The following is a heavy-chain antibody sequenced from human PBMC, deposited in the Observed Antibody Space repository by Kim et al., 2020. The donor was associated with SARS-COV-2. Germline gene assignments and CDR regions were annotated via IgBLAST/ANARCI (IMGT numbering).Heavy chain of an antibody. CDR2: TRNKANSYTT. CDR1: GFTFSDHY. D-gene: IGHD3-3*01. CDR3: AVRFLEWLRPLDAFDI. V-gene: IGHV3-72*01. Sequence: GGSLRLSCAASGFTFSDHYMDWVRQAPGKGLEWVGRTRNKANSYTTEYAASVKGRFTISRDDSKNSLYLQMNSLKTEDTAVYYCAVRFLEWLRPLDAFDIWGQGTMVTVSS. J-gene: IGHJ3*02.